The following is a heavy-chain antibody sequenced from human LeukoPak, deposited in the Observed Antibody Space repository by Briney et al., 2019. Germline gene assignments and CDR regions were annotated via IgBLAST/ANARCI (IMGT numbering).Heavy chain of an antibody. V-gene: IGHV3-33*08. CDR2: IWYDGSNK. J-gene: IGHJ3*02. Sequence: PGGSLRLSCAASGFTFSSYGMHWVRQAPGKGLEWVAVIWYDGSNKYYADSVKGRFTISRDNSENTLYLQMNSLRAEDTAVYYCAQLVVAGTAPDAFDIWGQGTMVTVSS. CDR3: AQLVVAGTAPDAFDI. CDR1: GFTFSSYG. D-gene: IGHD6-19*01.